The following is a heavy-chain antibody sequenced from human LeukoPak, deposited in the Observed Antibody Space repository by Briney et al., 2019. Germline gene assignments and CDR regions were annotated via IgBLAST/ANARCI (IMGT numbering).Heavy chain of an antibody. CDR3: AKGGLRVTDY. Sequence: PGGSLRLSCAASGFIFSNYWMHWVRQAPGKGLVWVSRVNNDGSSTTYADSVKGQFTISRDNAKNTLYLQMNSLRAEDTAVYYCAKGGLRVTDYWGQGTLVTVSS. J-gene: IGHJ4*02. CDR2: VNNDGSST. V-gene: IGHV3-74*03. CDR1: GFIFSNYW. D-gene: IGHD5/OR15-5a*01.